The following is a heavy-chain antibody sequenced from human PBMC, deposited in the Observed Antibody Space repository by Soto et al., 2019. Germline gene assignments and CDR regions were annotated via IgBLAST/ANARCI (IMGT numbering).Heavy chain of an antibody. Sequence: QIHLVESGGDVVQPGKSLRLSCAASGFNFGFFGMHWVRQAPGKGLEWVAFISGDGINTQYADSVRGRFTLSRDYSRKTMYLQMDSLRDEDTALYYCARGNLSFDLDSWGLGTLVTVSS. D-gene: IGHD1-26*01. V-gene: IGHV3-30*03. CDR1: GFNFGFFG. CDR3: ARGNLSFDLDS. CDR2: ISGDGINT. J-gene: IGHJ4*02.